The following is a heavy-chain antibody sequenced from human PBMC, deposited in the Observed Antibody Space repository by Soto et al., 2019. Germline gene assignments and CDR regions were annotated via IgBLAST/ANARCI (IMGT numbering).Heavy chain of an antibody. CDR3: ARQWYGGTIDS. CDR2: IYPGDSDT. CDR1: GYNFATHW. J-gene: IGHJ4*02. V-gene: IGHV5-51*01. Sequence: GESLKISCKGSGYNFATHWIAWVRQMPGKGLESMGIIYPGDSDTRYSPSFQGQVTISVDKSISTAYLQWSSLEASDTAIYYCARQWYGGTIDSWGQGSLVTVSS. D-gene: IGHD1-1*01.